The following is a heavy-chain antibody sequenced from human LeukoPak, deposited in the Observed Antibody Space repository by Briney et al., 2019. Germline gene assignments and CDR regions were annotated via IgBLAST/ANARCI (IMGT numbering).Heavy chain of an antibody. D-gene: IGHD3-22*01. CDR2: IYYSGST. V-gene: IGHV4-39*07. CDR1: GVSISSSSYY. CDR3: ARENCYDSSGYAYYFDY. Sequence: SETLSLTCTVSGVSISSSSYYWGWIRQPPGKGLEWIGSIYYSGSTYYNPSLKSRVTISVDTSKNQFSLKLSSVTAADTAVYYCARENCYDSSGYAYYFDYWGQGTLVTVSS. J-gene: IGHJ4*02.